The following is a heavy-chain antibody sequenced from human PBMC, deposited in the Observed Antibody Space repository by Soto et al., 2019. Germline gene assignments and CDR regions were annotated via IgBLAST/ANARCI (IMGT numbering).Heavy chain of an antibody. Sequence: GGSLRLSCAASGFTFSSYAMSWVRQAPGKGLEWVSAISGSGGSTYYADSVKGRFTISRDNSKNTLYLQMNSLRDEDTAVYYCAKDGEIAVAGTGYWGQGTLVTAPQ. CDR1: GFTFSSYA. V-gene: IGHV3-23*01. J-gene: IGHJ4*02. CDR2: ISGSGGST. D-gene: IGHD6-19*01. CDR3: AKDGEIAVAGTGY.